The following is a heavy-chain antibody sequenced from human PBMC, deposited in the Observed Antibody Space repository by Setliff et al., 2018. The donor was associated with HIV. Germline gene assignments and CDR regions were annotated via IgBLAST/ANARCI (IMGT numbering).Heavy chain of an antibody. D-gene: IGHD2-15*01. V-gene: IGHV4-34*01. CDR2: INHSGDT. CDR1: GVSFTGHY. CDR3: ARGPGGWQRDYYYYMDV. Sequence: SETLSLTCADYGVSFTGHYWSWIRQPPGKGLEWIGEINHSGDTNYNPSLKSRVTISVDMSKNQFSLKLRSVTAADTAVYYCARGPGGWQRDYYYYMDVWGKGTTVTVS. J-gene: IGHJ6*03.